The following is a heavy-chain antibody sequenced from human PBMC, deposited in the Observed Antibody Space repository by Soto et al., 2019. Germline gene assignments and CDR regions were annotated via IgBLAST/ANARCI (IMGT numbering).Heavy chain of an antibody. D-gene: IGHD2-2*01. J-gene: IGHJ6*02. V-gene: IGHV4-34*01. CDR3: ARGLVVVPAAPSYYYYGMDV. CDR2: INHSGST. CDR1: GGAFSVYY. Sequence: NPSETLSITCAVYGGAFSVYYWSWIRQPPGKGLEWIGEINHSGSTNYNPSLKSRVTISVDTSKNQFSLKLSSVTAADTAVYYCARGLVVVPAAPSYYYYGMDVWGQGTTVTVSS.